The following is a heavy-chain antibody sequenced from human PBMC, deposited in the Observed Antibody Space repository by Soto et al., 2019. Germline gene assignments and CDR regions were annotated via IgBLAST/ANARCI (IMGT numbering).Heavy chain of an antibody. CDR3: ARENPGSGSYRRYYYKDV. J-gene: IGHJ6*03. CDR2: IYYSGST. D-gene: IGHD3-10*01. Sequence: PSETLSLTCTVSGCSISSGGYYWSWIRQHPGKGLEWIGYIYYSGSTYYNPSLKSRVTISVDTSKNQFSLKLSSVTAADTAVYYCARENPGSGSYRRYYYKDVWGKGTTVTVSS. CDR1: GCSISSGGYY. V-gene: IGHV4-31*03.